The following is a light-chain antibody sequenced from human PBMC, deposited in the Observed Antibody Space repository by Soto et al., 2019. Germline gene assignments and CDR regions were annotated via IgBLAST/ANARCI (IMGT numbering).Light chain of an antibody. J-gene: IGLJ1*01. CDR1: SHDIGTYNL. V-gene: IGLV2-23*01. Sequence: QSALTQPASVSGSPGQSITISCTGTSHDIGTYNLVSWYQQHPDKAPKLMIYEGSERPSGVSNRFSGSKSGNTASLTISGLRAEDEADYYCCSYAGSGTYVFGTGTKVTVL. CDR3: CSYAGSGTYV. CDR2: EGS.